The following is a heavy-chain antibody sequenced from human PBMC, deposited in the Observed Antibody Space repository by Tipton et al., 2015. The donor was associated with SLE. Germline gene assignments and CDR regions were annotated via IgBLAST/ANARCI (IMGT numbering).Heavy chain of an antibody. CDR2: IYTSGST. CDR3: ARHVAAGTDY. J-gene: IGHJ4*02. V-gene: IGHV4-61*02. Sequence: TLSLTCTVSGDSISSGSYYWSWIRQPAGKGLEWIGRIYTSGSTNYNPSLKSRVTISVDTSKNQFSLKLSSVTAADTAVYYCARHVAAGTDYWGQGTLVTVSS. CDR1: GDSISSGSYY. D-gene: IGHD6-13*01.